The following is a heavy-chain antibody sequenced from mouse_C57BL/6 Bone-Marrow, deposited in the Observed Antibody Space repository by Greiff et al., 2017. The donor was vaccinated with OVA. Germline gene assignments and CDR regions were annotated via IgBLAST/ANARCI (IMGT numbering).Heavy chain of an antibody. J-gene: IGHJ3*01. D-gene: IGHD2-10*01. V-gene: IGHV1-64*01. CDR3: ASPAYLLFAY. Sequence: QVQLQQPGAELVKPGASVKLSCKASGYTFTSYWMHWVKQRPGQGLEWIGMIHPNSGSTNYNEKFKSKATLTVDESSSTAYMQLSSLTSEDSAVYYCASPAYLLFAYWGQGTLVTVSA. CDR1: GYTFTSYW. CDR2: IHPNSGST.